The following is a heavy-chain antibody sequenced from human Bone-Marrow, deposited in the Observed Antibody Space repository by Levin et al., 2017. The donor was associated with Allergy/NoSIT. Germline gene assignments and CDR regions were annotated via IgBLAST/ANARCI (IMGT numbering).Heavy chain of an antibody. J-gene: IGHJ6*02. CDR1: GDSITSGSYY. Sequence: PSETLSLTCSVSGDSITSGSYYWGWIRQPPGKGLEWIGTIYYSGSTYYNPSFTSRVTMSADMSKNQFSLKLSSVTAADTAVYYCARDRHPYYYDSNGYSLDVWGQGAAVTVS. CDR2: IYYSGST. V-gene: IGHV4-39*02. CDR3: ARDRHPYYYDSNGYSLDV. D-gene: IGHD3-22*01.